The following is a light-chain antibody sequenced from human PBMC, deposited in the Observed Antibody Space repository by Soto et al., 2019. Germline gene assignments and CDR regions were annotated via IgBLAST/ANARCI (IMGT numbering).Light chain of an antibody. CDR2: EVS. V-gene: IGLV2-14*01. CDR1: SSDVGDHNY. J-gene: IGLJ2*01. CDR3: SSYTSSSTLI. Sequence: QSALTQPASVSGSPGQSITISCTGTSSDVGDHNYVSWYQQYSGKAPKLMIYEVSNRPSGVSNRFSGSKSGNTASLTISGLQTEDEADYYCSSYTSSSTLIFGGVTKLTVL.